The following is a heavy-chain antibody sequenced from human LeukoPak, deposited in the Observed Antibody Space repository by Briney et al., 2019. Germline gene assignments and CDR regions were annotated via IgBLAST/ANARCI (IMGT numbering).Heavy chain of an antibody. CDR1: GFTFSSYE. J-gene: IGHJ4*02. CDR2: ISSSGSTI. D-gene: IGHD1-26*01. Sequence: PGGSLRLSCAAPGFTFSSYEMNWVRQAPGKGLEWVSYISSSGSTIYYADSVKGRFTISRDNAKNSLYLQMNSLRAEDTAVYYCARDRLIVGATPPDYWGQGTLVTVSS. CDR3: ARDRLIVGATPPDY. V-gene: IGHV3-48*03.